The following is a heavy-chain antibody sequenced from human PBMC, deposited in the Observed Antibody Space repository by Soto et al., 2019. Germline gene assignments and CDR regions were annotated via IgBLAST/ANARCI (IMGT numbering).Heavy chain of an antibody. CDR1: GGTFSSYG. CDR2: IIPNFGRA. Sequence: QVQLVQSGAEVKKPGSSVKVSCKASGGTFSSYGIDWVRQAPGQGLEWMGGIIPNFGRANYAQKIQGRVTITTDESTSTAYMELRSLRSEDTAVYYCERGVHHDSSGYYYFYWGQGTLVTVSS. D-gene: IGHD3-22*01. CDR3: ERGVHHDSSGYYYFY. V-gene: IGHV1-69*01. J-gene: IGHJ4*02.